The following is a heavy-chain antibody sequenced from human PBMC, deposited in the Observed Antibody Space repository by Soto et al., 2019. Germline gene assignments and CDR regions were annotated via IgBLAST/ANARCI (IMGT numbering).Heavy chain of an antibody. D-gene: IGHD1-26*01. CDR1: GYTFSRSG. Sequence: VQLVQSGAEVKKPGASVKVSCKASGYTFSRSGISWVRQAPGQGLEWMGWISTYNGDTNYAQKVQGRVTMTTDTSTSKAFMELMSLRSDDTAVYYCARSGSVPYYYYGLDVWGQGTTVTVSS. J-gene: IGHJ6*02. CDR2: ISTYNGDT. V-gene: IGHV1-18*01. CDR3: ARSGSVPYYYYGLDV.